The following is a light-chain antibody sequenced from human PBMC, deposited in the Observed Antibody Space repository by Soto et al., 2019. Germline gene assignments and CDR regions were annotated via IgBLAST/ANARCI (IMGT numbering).Light chain of an antibody. V-gene: IGLV2-14*03. CDR3: SSYTSNITRFV. J-gene: IGLJ7*01. CDR1: SSDVGAYNY. CDR2: DVS. Sequence: QSALTQPASVSGSPGQSITISCTGTSSDVGAYNYVSWYQQHPGKAPKPMIYDVSTRPSGVSNRFSGSKSGNTASLTISGLQAEDEADYYCSSYTSNITRFVFGTGTQLTVL.